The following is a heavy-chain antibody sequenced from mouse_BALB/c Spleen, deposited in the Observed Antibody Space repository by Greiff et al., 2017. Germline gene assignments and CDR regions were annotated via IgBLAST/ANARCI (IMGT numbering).Heavy chain of an antibody. CDR2: ISSGGSYT. J-gene: IGHJ2*01. CDR1: GFTFSSYG. Sequence: VQLKESGGDLVKPGGSLKLSCAASGFTFSSYGMSWVRQTPDKRLEWVATISSGGSYTYYPDSVKGRFTISRDNAKNTLYLQMSSLKSEDTAMYYCARHDGKGGYFDYWGQGTTLTVSS. CDR3: ARHDGKGGYFDY. V-gene: IGHV5-6*01. D-gene: IGHD2-1*01.